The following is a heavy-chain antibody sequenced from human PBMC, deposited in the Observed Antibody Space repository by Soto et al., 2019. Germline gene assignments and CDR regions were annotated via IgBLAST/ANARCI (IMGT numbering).Heavy chain of an antibody. CDR3: AREEATAGNDCFDF. CDR1: GYTFTNHG. V-gene: IGHV1-2*02. D-gene: IGHD6-13*01. J-gene: IGHJ4*02. Sequence: ASVKVSCKASGYTFTNHGISWVRQAPGQGLEWMGWINPNSGGTHYAEQFQGRVTMAWDTSISTVYMELNSLTSDDTAVYYCAREEATAGNDCFDFWGQGTLVTVSS. CDR2: INPNSGGT.